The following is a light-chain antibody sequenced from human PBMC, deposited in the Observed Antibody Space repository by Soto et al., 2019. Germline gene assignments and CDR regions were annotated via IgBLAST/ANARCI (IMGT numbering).Light chain of an antibody. CDR2: GAS. V-gene: IGKV3-20*01. J-gene: IGKJ1*01. Sequence: MGGAQGGGPLSVSPGERATLSCRASQSVSSNLAWYQQKPGQAHRLLIYGASNRATGIPVRFSGSGSGTDFTLTISRLEPEDSAVYYGQQYGSSPTWTFGQGTKVDIK. CDR1: QSVSSN. CDR3: QQYGSSPTWT.